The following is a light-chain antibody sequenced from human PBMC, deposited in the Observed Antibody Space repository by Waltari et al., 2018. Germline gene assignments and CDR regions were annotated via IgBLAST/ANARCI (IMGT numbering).Light chain of an antibody. CDR3: QQYNSYSLLS. CDR2: KAS. CDR1: QSISKW. V-gene: IGKV1-5*03. J-gene: IGKJ4*01. Sequence: IQMTPSPSTLYASVGDRVIFSCRASQSISKWLAWYQQKPGKAPKRLIYKASTLESGVPSRFSGSGSATEFTLTISSLQPEDFATYYCQQYNSYSLLSFGGGTKVEIK.